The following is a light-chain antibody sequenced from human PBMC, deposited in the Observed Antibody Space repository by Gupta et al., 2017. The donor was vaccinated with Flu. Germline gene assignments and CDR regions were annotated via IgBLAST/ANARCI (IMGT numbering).Light chain of an antibody. J-gene: IGLJ3*02. CDR3: SSYTSTSSLV. CDR1: SSDVGGYNY. Sequence: QSDLTQPASVSVSPGQSIIISCTGTSSDVGGYNYVSWYQQHPGKAPKLMIYEVRNRPSGVSNRFSGSKSANTASLTISGLQAEDEADYYCSSYTSTSSLVFGGGTKLTVL. CDR2: EVR. V-gene: IGLV2-14*01.